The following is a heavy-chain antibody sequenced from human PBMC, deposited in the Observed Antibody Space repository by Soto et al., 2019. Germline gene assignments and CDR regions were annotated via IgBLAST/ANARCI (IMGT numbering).Heavy chain of an antibody. CDR1: GGSISSGGYY. D-gene: IGHD4-17*01. Sequence: QVQLQESGPGLVKPSQTLSLTCTVSGGSISSGGYYWSWIRQHPGKGLEWIGYIYYSGSTYYNPSLKSRVTISVDTSKNQFSLKLSSVTAADTAVYYCATRRATVVTPAAFDIWGQGRMVTVSS. CDR3: ATRRATVVTPAAFDI. V-gene: IGHV4-31*03. J-gene: IGHJ3*02. CDR2: IYYSGST.